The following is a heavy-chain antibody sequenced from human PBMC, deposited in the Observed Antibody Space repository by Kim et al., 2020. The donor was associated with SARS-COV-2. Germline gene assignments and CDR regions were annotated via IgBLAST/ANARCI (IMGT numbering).Heavy chain of an antibody. J-gene: IGHJ4*02. D-gene: IGHD3-10*02. CDR2: ASPDGNSK. CDR3: AGEAYVTTSGPPIDY. Sequence: GGSLRLSCAASGFTFSTHVMHWVRQAPGKGLEWVAVASPDGNSKFYSDSVKGRFSVSRDNSKNTFHLQMNNLGPEDTALYYCAGEAYVTTSGPPIDYWGQGTLVIVSS. V-gene: IGHV3-30*03. CDR1: GFTFSTHV.